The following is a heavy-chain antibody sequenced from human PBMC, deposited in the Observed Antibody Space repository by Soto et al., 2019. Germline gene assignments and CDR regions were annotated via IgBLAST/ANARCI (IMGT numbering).Heavy chain of an antibody. CDR1: GFTVSSNY. Sequence: VQLVESGGNLVQPGGSLRLSCAASGFTVSSNYMNWVRQAPGKGLEWVSVIYSGGSTYYADSVKGRFTISRDNSKNTLYLQMNSLRDEDTAVYYCVRTVIPAAMDAFHIWGQGTMVTVSS. V-gene: IGHV3-66*01. D-gene: IGHD2-2*01. CDR3: VRTVIPAAMDAFHI. J-gene: IGHJ3*02. CDR2: IYSGGST.